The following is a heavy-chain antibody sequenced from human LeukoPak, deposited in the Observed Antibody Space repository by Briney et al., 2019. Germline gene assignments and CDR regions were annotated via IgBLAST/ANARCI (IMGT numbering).Heavy chain of an antibody. J-gene: IGHJ4*02. CDR1: GGSISRSTYY. Sequence: PSETLSLTCTVSGGSISRSTYYWAWIRQPPGKGLEWIGTIYFSGTTYYNPSLKRRVTISVDTSKNQFSLKLSSVSAADTAVYYCARTTYYYDSSGYYTSLYFDYWGQGTLVTVSS. D-gene: IGHD3-22*01. V-gene: IGHV4-39*01. CDR3: ARTTYYYDSSGYYTSLYFDY. CDR2: IYFSGTT.